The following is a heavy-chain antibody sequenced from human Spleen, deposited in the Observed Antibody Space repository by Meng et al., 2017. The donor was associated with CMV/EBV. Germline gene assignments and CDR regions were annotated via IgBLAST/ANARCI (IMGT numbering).Heavy chain of an antibody. Sequence: GESLKISCAASGFTVSSNYMSWVRQAPGKGLEWVSVIYSGGSTYYADSVKGRFTISRDNSKNTLYLQMNSLRAEDTAVYYCAKSITVGYYYYGMDVWGQGTTVTVSS. CDR1: GFTVSSNY. CDR3: AKSITVGYYYYGMDV. V-gene: IGHV3-53*05. J-gene: IGHJ6*02. D-gene: IGHD5-12*01. CDR2: IYSGGST.